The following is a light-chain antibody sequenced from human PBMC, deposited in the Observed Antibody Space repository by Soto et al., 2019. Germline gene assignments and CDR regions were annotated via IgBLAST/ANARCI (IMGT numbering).Light chain of an antibody. V-gene: IGKV1-12*01. CDR2: AAS. Sequence: DIQMTQSPSSVSASVGDRVTITCRASQGVSNWLAWYLQKPGKAPKLLIYAASTLRSGVPSRFRGSGSGTDFTFTISSLQPEDFATYYCQQANSFPYTFGQGTKVEIK. J-gene: IGKJ2*01. CDR1: QGVSNW. CDR3: QQANSFPYT.